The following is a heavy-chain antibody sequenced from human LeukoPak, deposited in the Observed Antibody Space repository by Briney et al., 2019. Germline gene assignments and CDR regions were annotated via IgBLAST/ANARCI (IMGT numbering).Heavy chain of an antibody. CDR1: GGTFSSYA. J-gene: IGHJ2*01. D-gene: IGHD3-10*01. V-gene: IGHV1-2*02. Sequence: ASVKVSCKASGGTFSSYAISWVRQAPGQGLEWMGWINPNSGGTNYAQKFQGRVTMTRDTSISTAYMELSRLRSDDTAVYYCARGIWYFDLWGRGTLVTVSS. CDR2: INPNSGGT. CDR3: ARGIWYFDL.